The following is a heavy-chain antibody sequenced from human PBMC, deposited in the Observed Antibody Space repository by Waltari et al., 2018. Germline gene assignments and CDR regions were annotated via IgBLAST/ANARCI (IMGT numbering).Heavy chain of an antibody. J-gene: IGHJ6*03. CDR1: GFSLNYYT. V-gene: IGHV3-30-3*02. D-gene: IGHD6-6*01. CDR3: AEAGKLYSSSPAGDYNYLDV. Sequence: QVQLVESGGGVVQPGRSLRLSCEASGFSLNYYTMNWVRQAPGKGLEWMSATAYATSNNYYASSGKGRFTISRDHSNNILYLQMSSLRAEDTAVYYCAEAGKLYSSSPAGDYNYLDVWGKGTTLTVSS. CDR2: TAYATSNN.